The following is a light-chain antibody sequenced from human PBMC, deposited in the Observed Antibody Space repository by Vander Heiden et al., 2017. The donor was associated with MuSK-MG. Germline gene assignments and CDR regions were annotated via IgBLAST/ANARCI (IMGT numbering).Light chain of an antibody. CDR2: GNS. CDR1: SPNIGAGYD. J-gene: IGLJ2*01. CDR3: QSYDSSLSGVV. V-gene: IGLV1-40*01. Sequence: QSVLPQPPSVSGAPGPRVTISCTGSSPNIGAGYDVHWYQQLPGTAPNLLIYGNSNRPSGVPDRFSGSKSGTSASLAITGLQAEDEADYYCQSYDSSLSGVVFGGGTKLTVL.